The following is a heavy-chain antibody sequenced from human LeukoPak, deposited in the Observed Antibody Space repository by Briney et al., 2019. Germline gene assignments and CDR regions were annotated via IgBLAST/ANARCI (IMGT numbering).Heavy chain of an antibody. J-gene: IGHJ4*02. Sequence: GGSLRLSCAASGFTFSSYSMNWVRQAPGKGLEWVSSISSSGSYIYYADSVKGRFTISRDNAKNSLYLQMNSLRAEDTAVYYCARDLGRYCSSTSCYPWDYWGQGTLVTVSS. CDR3: ARDLGRYCSSTSCYPWDY. D-gene: IGHD2-2*01. CDR1: GFTFSSYS. V-gene: IGHV3-21*01. CDR2: ISSSGSYI.